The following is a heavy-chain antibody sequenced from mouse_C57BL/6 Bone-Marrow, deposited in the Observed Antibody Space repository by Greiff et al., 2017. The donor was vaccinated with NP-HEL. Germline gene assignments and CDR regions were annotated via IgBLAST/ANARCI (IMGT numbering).Heavy chain of an antibody. CDR3: TSPDYYGSSYDY. V-gene: IGHV1-5*01. J-gene: IGHJ2*01. Sequence: VQLQQSGTVLVRPGASVKLSCKTSGYTFTSYWMHWVKQRPGQGLEWIGAIYPGNSDTSYTHKFKGKAKLTAVTSASTAYMQLSSLTNEDSAVYYGTSPDYYGSSYDYWGQGTTLTVAS. CDR1: GYTFTSYW. D-gene: IGHD1-1*01. CDR2: IYPGNSDT.